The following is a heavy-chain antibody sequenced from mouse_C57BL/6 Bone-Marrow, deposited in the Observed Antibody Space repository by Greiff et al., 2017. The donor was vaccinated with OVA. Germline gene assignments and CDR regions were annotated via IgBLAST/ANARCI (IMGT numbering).Heavy chain of an antibody. V-gene: IGHV1-82*01. CDR1: GYAFSSSW. Sequence: VQLQQSGPELVKPGASVKISCKASGYAFSSSWMNWVKQRPGQGLEWIGRIYPGDGDTNYNGKFKGKATLTADKSSSTAYMQLSSLTSEDSAVYFCASIYYDYGYAMDYWGQGTSVTVPS. CDR3: ASIYYDYGYAMDY. J-gene: IGHJ4*01. CDR2: IYPGDGDT. D-gene: IGHD2-4*01.